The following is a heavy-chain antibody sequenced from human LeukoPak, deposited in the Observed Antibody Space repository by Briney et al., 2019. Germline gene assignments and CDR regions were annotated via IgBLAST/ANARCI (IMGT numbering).Heavy chain of an antibody. CDR1: GFTFSTYV. Sequence: GGSLRLSFSVSGFTFSTYVMHWVRQAPGKGLEYVSAISSNGDNTYYADSVKGRFTISRDNSKNTLYLQMSSPRADDTAVYYCMRGTGYWGQGTLVTVSS. CDR2: ISSNGDNT. CDR3: MRGTGY. V-gene: IGHV3-64D*06. J-gene: IGHJ4*02.